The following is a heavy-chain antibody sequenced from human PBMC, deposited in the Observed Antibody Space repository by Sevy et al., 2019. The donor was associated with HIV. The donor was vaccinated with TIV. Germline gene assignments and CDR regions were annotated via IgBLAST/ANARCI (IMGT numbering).Heavy chain of an antibody. Sequence: GGSLRLSCAASEFTFSNYSMNWVRQAPGKGLEWVSSISSSSNYIYYGDSVKGRFTISRDNAENSLYLQMNSLGAEDTAVYYCARAVAYCSSTSCWSFYYYGMDVWGQGTTVTVSS. D-gene: IGHD2-2*01. V-gene: IGHV3-21*01. CDR1: EFTFSNYS. CDR3: ARAVAYCSSTSCWSFYYYGMDV. J-gene: IGHJ6*02. CDR2: ISSSSNYI.